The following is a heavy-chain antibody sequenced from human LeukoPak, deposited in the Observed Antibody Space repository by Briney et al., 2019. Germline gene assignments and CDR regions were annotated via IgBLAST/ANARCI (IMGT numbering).Heavy chain of an antibody. CDR3: AKAAYDILTGYHDAFDI. Sequence: GRSLRLSCAASGFTFSSYGMHWVRQAPGKGLDWVAVISYDGSNKYYADSVKGRFTISRDNSKNTLYLQMNSLRAEDTAFYYWAKAAYDILTGYHDAFDIWGQGTMVTVSS. D-gene: IGHD3-9*01. CDR1: GFTFSSYG. CDR2: ISYDGSNK. J-gene: IGHJ3*02. V-gene: IGHV3-30*18.